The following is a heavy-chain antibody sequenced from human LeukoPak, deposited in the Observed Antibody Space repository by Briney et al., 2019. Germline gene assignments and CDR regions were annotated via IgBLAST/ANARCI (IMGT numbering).Heavy chain of an antibody. CDR1: GFTFTTYW. Sequence: GGSLRLSCAASGFTFTTYWMTWVRQAPGKGLEWVANINQDGTEKYYVDSVKGRFTISRDNAKNSLYLQMNSLRAEDTAVYYCARTTTVVSNDYWGQGTLVTVSS. D-gene: IGHD4-23*01. V-gene: IGHV3-7*01. J-gene: IGHJ4*02. CDR3: ARTTTVVSNDY. CDR2: INQDGTEK.